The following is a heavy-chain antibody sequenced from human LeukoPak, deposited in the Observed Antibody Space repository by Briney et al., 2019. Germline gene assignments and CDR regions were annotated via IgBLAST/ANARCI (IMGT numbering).Heavy chain of an antibody. Sequence: PGGSLRLSCAASGFTFSSYAMSWVRQAPGKGLEGVSAISGSGGSTYYADSVKGRLTISRDNSKNTLYLQMNSLRAEDTAVYYCAKNEYSYGRSNDYWGQGTLVTVSS. CDR2: ISGSGGST. CDR1: GFTFSSYA. V-gene: IGHV3-23*01. D-gene: IGHD5-18*01. J-gene: IGHJ4*02. CDR3: AKNEYSYGRSNDY.